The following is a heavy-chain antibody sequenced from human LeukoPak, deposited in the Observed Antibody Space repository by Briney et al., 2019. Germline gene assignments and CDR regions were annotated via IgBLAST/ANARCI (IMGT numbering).Heavy chain of an antibody. Sequence: PSETLSLACTVSGYSISSGYYWGWIRQPPGKGLEWIGSIYHSGSTNYNPSLKSRVTISLDTSKNQFSLKLNSVTAADTAMYYCARSFSPNYYDLLDYWGQGTLVTVSS. D-gene: IGHD3-22*01. CDR1: GYSISSGYY. V-gene: IGHV4-38-2*02. J-gene: IGHJ4*02. CDR3: ARSFSPNYYDLLDY. CDR2: IYHSGST.